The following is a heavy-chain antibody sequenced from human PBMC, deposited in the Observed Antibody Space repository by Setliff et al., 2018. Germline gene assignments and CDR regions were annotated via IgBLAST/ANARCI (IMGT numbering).Heavy chain of an antibody. D-gene: IGHD3-10*01. J-gene: IGHJ5*02. V-gene: IGHV1-46*01. CDR2: INPSGGDS. Sequence: ASVKVSCKASGYTFSSYYMNWVRQAPGQGLEWMGIINPSGGDSTYEPRFQGRVTMTRDTSISTAYMELSRLRSDDTAVYYCARENYYGSGDNWFDPWGQGTLVTVSS. CDR1: GYTFSSYY. CDR3: ARENYYGSGDNWFDP.